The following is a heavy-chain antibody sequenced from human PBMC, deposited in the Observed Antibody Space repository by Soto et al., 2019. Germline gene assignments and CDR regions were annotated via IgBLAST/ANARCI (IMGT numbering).Heavy chain of an antibody. V-gene: IGHV1-8*01. CDR3: ARVRRYYDSSGYYYDY. CDR2: MNPNTGNS. Sequence: QVQLVQSGAEVRKPGASVKVSCEASGYTFTSYDIYWVRQATGQGLEWMGWMNPNTGNSGYAQKFQGRVTMTRDTSTSTVYMELSSLRSEDTAVYYCARVRRYYDSSGYYYDYWGQGTLVTVSS. J-gene: IGHJ4*02. D-gene: IGHD3-22*01. CDR1: GYTFTSYD.